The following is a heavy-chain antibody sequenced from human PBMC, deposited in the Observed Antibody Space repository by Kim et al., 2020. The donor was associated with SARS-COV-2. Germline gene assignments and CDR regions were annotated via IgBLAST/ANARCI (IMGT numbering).Heavy chain of an antibody. D-gene: IGHD3-22*01. Sequence: SGPTLVKPTQTLTLTCTFSGFSLSTSGMCVSWIRQPPGKALEWLARIDWDDDKYYSTSLKTRLTISKDTSKNQVVLTMTNMDPVDTATYYCARMRPLYYYDSKGYYGMDVWGQGTTVTVSS. V-gene: IGHV2-70*11. CDR2: IDWDDDK. CDR3: ARMRPLYYYDSKGYYGMDV. CDR1: GFSLSTSGMC. J-gene: IGHJ6*02.